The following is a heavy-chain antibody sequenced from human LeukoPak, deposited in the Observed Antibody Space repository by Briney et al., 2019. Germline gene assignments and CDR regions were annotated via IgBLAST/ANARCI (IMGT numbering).Heavy chain of an antibody. CDR1: GYTFTSYG. D-gene: IGHD6-19*01. Sequence: GASVKVPCKASGYTFTSYGISWVRQAPGQGLEWMGWISAYNGNTNYAQKLQGRVTMTTDTSTSTAYMELRSLRSDDTAVYYCATTAAGYSSGWYYFDYWGQGTLVTVSS. V-gene: IGHV1-18*01. CDR2: ISAYNGNT. CDR3: ATTAAGYSSGWYYFDY. J-gene: IGHJ4*02.